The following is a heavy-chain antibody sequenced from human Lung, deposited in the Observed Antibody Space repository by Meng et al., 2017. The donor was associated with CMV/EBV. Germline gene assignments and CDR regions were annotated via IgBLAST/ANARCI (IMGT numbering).Heavy chain of an antibody. V-gene: IGHV7-4-1*02. J-gene: IGHJ4*02. CDR1: GYTFTSHA. CDR2: IITDTGVP. D-gene: IGHD1-1*01. CDR3: ARWNGWDRNFDY. Sequence: QVQWGQTGSELKKPGASVTFSCKASGYTFTSHAINWARQTPGQGLEWMGWIITDTGVPTYDQAFTGRFVFSLDTSVSTTYLQISSLKAEDTAVYFCARWNGWDRNFDYWGQGTLVTVSS.